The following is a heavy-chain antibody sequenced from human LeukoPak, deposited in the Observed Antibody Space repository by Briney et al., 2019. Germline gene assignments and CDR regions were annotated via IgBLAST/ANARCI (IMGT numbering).Heavy chain of an antibody. J-gene: IGHJ4*02. CDR2: VSSSADT. Sequence: PGGSLRLSCAASGFTFSSYAMSWVRQAPGKGLEWVSAVSSSADTYYADSVKGRFTISRDNSKNTLYLQMNSLRAEDTAVYYCARGSSSSSSAGWYWGQGTLVTVSS. CDR1: GFTFSSYA. V-gene: IGHV3-23*01. D-gene: IGHD6-6*01. CDR3: ARGSSSSSSAGWY.